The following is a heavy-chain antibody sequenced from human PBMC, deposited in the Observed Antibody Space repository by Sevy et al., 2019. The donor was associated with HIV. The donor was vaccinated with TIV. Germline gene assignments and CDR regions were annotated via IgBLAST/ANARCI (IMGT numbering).Heavy chain of an antibody. CDR2: ITWNSGTI. J-gene: IGHJ4*02. CDR3: AKDQISLGIVEQFDY. D-gene: IGHD2-21*01. Sequence: GGSLRLSCAASGFTFETYAMHWVRLSPGKGLEWVSGITWNSGTIGYADSVKGRFIISRDNAKNSLYLQMNSLRPEDTGFYYCAKDQISLGIVEQFDYWGQGTLVTVSS. CDR1: GFTFETYA. V-gene: IGHV3-9*01.